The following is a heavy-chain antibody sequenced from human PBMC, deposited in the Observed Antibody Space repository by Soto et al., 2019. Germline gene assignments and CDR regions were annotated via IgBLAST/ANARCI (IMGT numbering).Heavy chain of an antibody. D-gene: IGHD6-19*01. Sequence: PGGSLRLSCAASGFPFGENAMSWVRQAPGKGLEWVSGISDSGATTYYADSVRGRFTISRDNSKNTLYLQRKSLRAEDSASYYCAKEDTSSGSLDYWGQGALVTVSS. CDR1: GFPFGENA. V-gene: IGHV3-23*01. J-gene: IGHJ4*02. CDR3: AKEDTSSGSLDY. CDR2: ISDSGATT.